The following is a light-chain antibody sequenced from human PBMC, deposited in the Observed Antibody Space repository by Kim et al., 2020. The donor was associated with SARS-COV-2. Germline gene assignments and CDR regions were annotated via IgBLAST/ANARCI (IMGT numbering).Light chain of an antibody. V-gene: IGLV1-40*01. Sequence: RVTNSCTGSRSNLGAGYDVHWYQQLPGTAPNRLIYGNSNRPSGVPDRFSGTKSGTSASLAINGLQAEDEANYYCQSYDSSLGGYVFGTGTKVTVL. CDR1: RSNLGAGYD. CDR3: QSYDSSLGGYV. J-gene: IGLJ1*01. CDR2: GNS.